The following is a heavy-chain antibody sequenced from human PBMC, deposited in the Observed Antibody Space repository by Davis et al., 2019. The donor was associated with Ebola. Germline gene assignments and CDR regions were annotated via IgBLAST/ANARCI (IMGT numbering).Heavy chain of an antibody. J-gene: IGHJ4*02. CDR3: ARGTSLARNFDY. Sequence: GGSLRLSCKGSGYSFTSYWIAWVRQMPGKGLEWMGIIYPGDSDTRYSPSFQGQVTISAEKSISTAYLQWSSLKASDTAMFYCARGTSLARNFDYWGQGTLVTVSS. D-gene: IGHD1-14*01. V-gene: IGHV5-51*01. CDR1: GYSFTSYW. CDR2: IYPGDSDT.